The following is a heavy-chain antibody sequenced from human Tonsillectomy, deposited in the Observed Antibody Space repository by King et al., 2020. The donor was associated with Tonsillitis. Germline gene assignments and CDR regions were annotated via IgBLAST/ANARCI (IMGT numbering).Heavy chain of an antibody. J-gene: IGHJ6*02. CDR3: AKDRYYGAADSFFGMDV. V-gene: IGHV3-9*01. D-gene: IGHD3-10*01. CDR1: GFTFDDYA. CDR2: ITWNSGTI. Sequence: VQLVESGGGLVQPGRSLRLSCAASGFTFDDYAMHWVRQAPGKGLEWVSGITWNSGTIVYADSVKGRFTISRDNAKSSLYLQINSLRAEDTALYYCAKDRYYGAADSFFGMDVWGQGTTFTVSS.